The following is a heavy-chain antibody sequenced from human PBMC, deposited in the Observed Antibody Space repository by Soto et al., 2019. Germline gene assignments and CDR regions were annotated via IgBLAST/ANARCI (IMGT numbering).Heavy chain of an antibody. Sequence: PSETLSLTCTVSGGSISSYYWSWIRQPPGKGLEWIGYIYYSGSTNYNPSLKSRVTISVDTSKNQFSLKLSSVTAADTAVYYCARLFSNTTPRTIDYWGQGTLVTVSS. J-gene: IGHJ4*02. D-gene: IGHD4-4*01. CDR1: GGSISSYY. CDR2: IYYSGST. V-gene: IGHV4-59*08. CDR3: ARLFSNTTPRTIDY.